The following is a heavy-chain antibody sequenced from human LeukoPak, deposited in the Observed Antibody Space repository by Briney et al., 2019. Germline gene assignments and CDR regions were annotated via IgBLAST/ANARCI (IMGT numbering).Heavy chain of an antibody. CDR2: NDWDDDE. CDR1: GFVRRTRGMC. D-gene: IGHD3-22*01. Sequence: SGPALVKPAQTLTLTCTFFGFVRRTRGMCVSWIRQLPGKALEGLSGNDWDDDEYFSTSLKTRLTISKDTTKNQVVLTMTNMDPVDTATYYCARITYYYDSSGYYSYYFDSWGQGTLVTVSS. J-gene: IGHJ4*02. CDR3: ARITYYYDSSGYYSYYFDS. V-gene: IGHV2-70*11.